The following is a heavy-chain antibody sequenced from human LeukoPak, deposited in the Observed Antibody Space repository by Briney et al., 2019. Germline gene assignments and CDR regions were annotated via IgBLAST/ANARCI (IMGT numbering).Heavy chain of an antibody. D-gene: IGHD2-15*01. CDR3: ARGHRCSGGSCYSGSRGFDP. Sequence: GGSLRLSCAASGFTFSSYEMNWVRQAPGKGLEWVSYISSSGSTIYYADSLKGRFTISRDNAKNSLYLQMNSLRAEDTAVYYCARGHRCSGGSCYSGSRGFDPWGQGTLVTVSS. CDR2: ISSSGSTI. V-gene: IGHV3-48*03. J-gene: IGHJ5*02. CDR1: GFTFSSYE.